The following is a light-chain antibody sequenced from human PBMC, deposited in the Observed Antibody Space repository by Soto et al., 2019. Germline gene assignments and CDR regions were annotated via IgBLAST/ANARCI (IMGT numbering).Light chain of an antibody. CDR3: QQTYSAPHT. Sequence: DIQFTHSPSSLSGSVGDRVTITCRASQTISNFLNWYQKKPGKAPTLLIYSASSLQRGVPANFSGSGSGADFTLTISHVRPEDLATYYCQQTYSAPHTFGQGTKVDI. V-gene: IGKV1-39*01. CDR2: SAS. CDR1: QTISNF. J-gene: IGKJ2*01.